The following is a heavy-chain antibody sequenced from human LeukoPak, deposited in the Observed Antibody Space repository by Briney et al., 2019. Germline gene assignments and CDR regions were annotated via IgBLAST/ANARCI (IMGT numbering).Heavy chain of an antibody. CDR3: ARAYTDSPKFMGYHGAFDI. D-gene: IGHD2-2*02. J-gene: IGHJ3*02. CDR1: GFTFSSYA. CDR2: ISGSGGST. V-gene: IGHV3-23*01. Sequence: GGSLRLSCAASGFTFSSYAMSWVRQAPGKGLEWVSAISGSGGSTSYADSVKGRFTISRDNSKNTLYLQMNSLRAEDTAVYYCARAYTDSPKFMGYHGAFDIWGQGTMVTVSS.